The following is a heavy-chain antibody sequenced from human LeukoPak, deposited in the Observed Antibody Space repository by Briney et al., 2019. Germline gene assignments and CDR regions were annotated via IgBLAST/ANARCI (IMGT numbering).Heavy chain of an antibody. V-gene: IGHV3-30*18. J-gene: IGHJ4*02. Sequence: GRSLRLSCAASGFTFSSYGMHWVRQAPGKGLEWVAVISYDGSNKYYADSVKGRFTISGDNSKNTLYLQMNSLRAEDTAVYYCAKLGMMDTANSYWGQGTLVTVSS. CDR1: GFTFSSYG. CDR3: AKLGMMDTANSY. D-gene: IGHD5-18*01. CDR2: ISYDGSNK.